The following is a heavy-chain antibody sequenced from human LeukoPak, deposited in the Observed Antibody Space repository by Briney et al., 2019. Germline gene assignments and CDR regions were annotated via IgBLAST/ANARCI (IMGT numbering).Heavy chain of an antibody. CDR3: ARAVPSYCGGDCYPTDY. J-gene: IGHJ4*02. V-gene: IGHV3-30-3*01. CDR2: ISYDGSNK. D-gene: IGHD2-21*02. CDR1: GSTFSSYA. Sequence: GGSLRLSCAASGSTFSSYAMHWVRQAPGKGLEWVAVISYDGSNKYYADSVKGRFTISRDNSKNTLYLQMNSLRAEDTAVYYCARAVPSYCGGDCYPTDYWGQGTLVTVSS.